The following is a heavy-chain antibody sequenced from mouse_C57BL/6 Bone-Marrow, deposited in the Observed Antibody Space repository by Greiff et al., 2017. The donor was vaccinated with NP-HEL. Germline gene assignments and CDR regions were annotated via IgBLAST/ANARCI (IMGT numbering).Heavy chain of an antibody. CDR1: GFTFSSYG. Sequence: EVKVVESGGDLVKPGGSLKLSCAASGFTFSSYGMSWVRQTPDKRLEWVATISSGGSYTYYPDSVKGRFTISRDNAKNTLYLQMSSLKSEDTAMYYCASPELGRHAMDYWGQGTSVTVSS. J-gene: IGHJ4*01. CDR3: ASPELGRHAMDY. D-gene: IGHD4-1*01. V-gene: IGHV5-6*01. CDR2: ISSGGSYT.